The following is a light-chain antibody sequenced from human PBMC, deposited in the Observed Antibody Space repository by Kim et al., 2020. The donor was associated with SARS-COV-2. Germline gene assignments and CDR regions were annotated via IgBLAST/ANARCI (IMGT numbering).Light chain of an antibody. CDR2: KTS. CDR1: RSIGNW. J-gene: IGKJ2*01. V-gene: IGKV1-5*03. Sequence: SAALGDRVTIPCRASRSIGNWLAWYQQRPGKAPKILIYKTSSLDSGVPSRFSGSGSGTEFTLTISSLQHDDFATYYCQQYDSYEYTFGQGTKLEI. CDR3: QQYDSYEYT.